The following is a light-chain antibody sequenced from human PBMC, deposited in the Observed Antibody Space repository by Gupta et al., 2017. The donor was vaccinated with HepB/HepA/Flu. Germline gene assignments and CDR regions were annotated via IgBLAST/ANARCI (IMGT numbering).Light chain of an antibody. CDR3: QSADSSGTVV. CDR1: ALPKQY. Sequence: SYELTQPPSVSVSPGQTPRITCSGDALPKQYAYWYQQKPGQAPVLVIDKDSERPSGIPERFSGSSSGTTVTLTISGVQAEDEADYYCQSADSSGTVVFGGGTKLTVL. V-gene: IGLV3-25*03. J-gene: IGLJ2*01. CDR2: KDS.